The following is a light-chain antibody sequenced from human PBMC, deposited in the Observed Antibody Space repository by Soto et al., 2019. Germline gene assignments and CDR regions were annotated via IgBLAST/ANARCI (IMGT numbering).Light chain of an antibody. CDR3: QQYIHGYT. V-gene: IGKV3-15*01. CDR2: SAS. CDR1: HSVSTS. J-gene: IGKJ2*01. Sequence: EVVMTQSPATLSEFPGERVTLSCRASHSVSTSLAWYQQKPGQAPRLLIYSASTRATDIPARFSGSGSGTEFTLTINSLETEDFAVYYCQQYIHGYTFGQGTKLEIK.